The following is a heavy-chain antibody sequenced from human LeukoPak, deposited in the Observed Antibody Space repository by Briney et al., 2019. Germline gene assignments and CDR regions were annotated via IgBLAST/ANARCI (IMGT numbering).Heavy chain of an antibody. Sequence: NPSETLSLTCTVSGGSISSYYWSWIRQPPGKGLEWIGYIYYSGSTNYNPSLKSRVTISVDTSKNQFSLRLSSVTAADTAVYYCARTDYGGNEVDYWGQGTLVTVSS. CDR3: ARTDYGGNEVDY. D-gene: IGHD4-23*01. CDR2: IYYSGST. J-gene: IGHJ4*02. CDR1: GGSISSYY. V-gene: IGHV4-59*08.